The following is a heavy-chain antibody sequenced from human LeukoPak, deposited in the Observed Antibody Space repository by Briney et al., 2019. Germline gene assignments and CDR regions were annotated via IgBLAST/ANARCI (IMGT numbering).Heavy chain of an antibody. CDR3: ARQDFGSGILPGY. CDR2: IYYSGST. CDR1: GASITRSTYY. D-gene: IGHD3-10*01. J-gene: IGHJ4*02. V-gene: IGHV4-39*01. Sequence: SETLSLTCTVSGASITRSTYYWGWIRQPPGKGLEWIGCIYYSGSTYYNPSLKSRVTLSIDTSKSQFSLRLSSVTAADTAVYYCARQDFGSGILPGYWGQGTLVTVSS.